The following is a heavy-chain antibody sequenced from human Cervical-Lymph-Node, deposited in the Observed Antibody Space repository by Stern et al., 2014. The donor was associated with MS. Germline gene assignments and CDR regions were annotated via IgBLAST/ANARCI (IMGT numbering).Heavy chain of an antibody. V-gene: IGHV3-74*02. Sequence: EVQLVGSGGGLVQPGGSLRLSCAASGFSFSNYWMHWVRQAPGKGLVWVSRLDSDESTTGYADSVKGRFTISRDNAKNTLYLQMNSLRAEDTAVYYCATLGWADYWGQGTLVTVSS. D-gene: IGHD5-24*01. CDR3: ATLGWADY. J-gene: IGHJ4*02. CDR2: LDSDESTT. CDR1: GFSFSNYW.